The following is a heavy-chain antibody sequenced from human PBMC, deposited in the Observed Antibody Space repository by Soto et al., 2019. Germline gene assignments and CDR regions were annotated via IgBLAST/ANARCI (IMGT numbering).Heavy chain of an antibody. Sequence: QVQLVQSGAEVKRPGSSVKVSCKASGDTFNFYSINWVRQAPGLGLEWMGRVNPIVRMSNYAQKFQGRVTLTAHMSTRTAYMELRSLRSEEMAFYYCSSGYCSSYRPFDYWGQGALGTVSS. CDR1: GDTFNFYS. CDR2: VNPIVRMS. J-gene: IGHJ4*02. CDR3: SSGYCSSYRPFDY. D-gene: IGHD3-22*01. V-gene: IGHV1-69*02.